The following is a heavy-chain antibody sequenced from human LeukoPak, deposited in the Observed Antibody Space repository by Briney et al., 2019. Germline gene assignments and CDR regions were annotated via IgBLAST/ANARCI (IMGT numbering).Heavy chain of an antibody. D-gene: IGHD5-12*01. CDR2: INHSGST. CDR1: GGSISSSSYY. J-gene: IGHJ6*03. V-gene: IGHV4-39*07. Sequence: SETLSLTCTVSGGSISSSSYYWGWIRQPPGKGLEWIGEINHSGSTNYNPSLKSRVTISVDTSKNQFSLKLSSVTAADTAVYYCARGQVEVATSIYYYYYYYMDVWGKGTTVTVSS. CDR3: ARGQVEVATSIYYYYYYYMDV.